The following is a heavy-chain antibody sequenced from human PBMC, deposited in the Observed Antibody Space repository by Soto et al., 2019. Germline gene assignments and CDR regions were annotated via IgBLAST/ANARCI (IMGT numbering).Heavy chain of an antibody. J-gene: IGHJ4*02. V-gene: IGHV4-31*03. CDR2: ISYSGST. Sequence: PSESLSLTGTVSSSAVRSSRYYWRWIRQHPGKGLEWIGYISYSGSTYYNPSLKSRVTISIDTSKKQFSLKLSSVTAADTAVYYCARPPYSFDGSGFFPFVYWGQGTLVTVS. D-gene: IGHD3-22*01. CDR1: SSAVRSSRYY. CDR3: ARPPYSFDGSGFFPFVY.